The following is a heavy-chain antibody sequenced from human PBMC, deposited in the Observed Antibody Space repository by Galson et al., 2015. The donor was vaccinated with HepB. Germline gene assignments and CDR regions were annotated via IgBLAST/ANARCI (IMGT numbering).Heavy chain of an antibody. CDR1: GGSIKNNNW. V-gene: IGHV4-4*02. CDR3: ARVWSSESYYYYYMDV. Sequence: LSLTCAVSGGSIKNNNWWSWVRQPPGKGLEWIGEIYHSGSTNYNPSLKSRVTISVDKSKNQFSLKLSSVTAADTAVYYCARVWSSESYYYYYMDVWGKGTTVTVSS. J-gene: IGHJ6*03. D-gene: IGHD3-10*01. CDR2: IYHSGST.